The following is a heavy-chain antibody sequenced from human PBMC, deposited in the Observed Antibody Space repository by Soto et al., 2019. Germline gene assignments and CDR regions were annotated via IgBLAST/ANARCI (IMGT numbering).Heavy chain of an antibody. J-gene: IGHJ5*02. CDR2: IEPSDSST. Sequence: GESLKISCQASGYSFGIYSISWVRQVSGKGLEWVGKIEPSDSSTIYSPSFQGHVTISVDKSINTAYLQWRSLRASDTAMYFCAILNYFDPWGQGSLVTVS. CDR1: GYSFGIYS. V-gene: IGHV5-10-1*01. D-gene: IGHD4-4*01. CDR3: AILNYFDP.